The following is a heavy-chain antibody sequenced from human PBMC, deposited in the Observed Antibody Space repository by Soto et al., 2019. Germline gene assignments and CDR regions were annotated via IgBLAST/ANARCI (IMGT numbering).Heavy chain of an antibody. J-gene: IGHJ4*02. V-gene: IGHV3-74*01. Sequence: WVSRISGDGRTTSHADSVKGRFTISRDNAKNTLYLQVNSLRVEDTAVYYCARGVPNCSSSSCYFDFWGQGILVTVSS. CDR3: ARGVPNCSSSSCYFDF. CDR2: ISGDGRTT. D-gene: IGHD2-2*01.